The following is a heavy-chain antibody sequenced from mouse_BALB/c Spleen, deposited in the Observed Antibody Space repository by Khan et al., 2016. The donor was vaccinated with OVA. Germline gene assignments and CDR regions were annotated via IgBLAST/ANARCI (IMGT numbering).Heavy chain of an antibody. CDR2: ISYSGNT. CDR1: GYSITSDYV. Sequence: EVQLQESGPGLVKPSQSLSLTCTVTGYSITSDYVWNWIRQLPGNKLEWMGYISYSGNTKYKPSLKSRISITRDTSKNQFFLQLNFVTTEDTATFYCASNHGGGFDYWGQGTTLTVSS. J-gene: IGHJ2*01. V-gene: IGHV3-2*02. CDR3: ASNHGGGFDY.